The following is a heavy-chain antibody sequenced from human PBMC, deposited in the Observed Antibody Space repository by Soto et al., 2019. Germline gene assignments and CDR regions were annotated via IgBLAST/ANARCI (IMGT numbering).Heavy chain of an antibody. CDR1: GYTFTGYY. V-gene: IGHV1-2*02. CDR2: INPYSGDT. J-gene: IGHJ4*02. Sequence: ASVKVSCTASGYTFTGYYMHWVRQAPGQGLEWMGWINPYSGDTNYAQKFQGRVTMTRDTTTSTAYMELRRLRSDDTAVYYCARGPLGDTRIFGVIRFEYWGQGTLVT. CDR3: ARGPLGDTRIFGVIRFEY. D-gene: IGHD3-3*02.